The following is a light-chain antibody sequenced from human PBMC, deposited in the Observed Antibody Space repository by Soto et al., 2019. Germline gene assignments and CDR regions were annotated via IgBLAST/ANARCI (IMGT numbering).Light chain of an antibody. CDR2: DNN. CDR3: QSYDNSLSGHVV. Sequence: QAVVTQQPSVSGAPGQRVTISCTGSSSNIGALYDVNWYQQLPGTAPKLLIYDNNNRPSGVPDRFSGSKSGTSASLAITGLQAEDEADYYCQSYDNSLSGHVVFGGGTKVTVL. CDR1: SSNIGALYD. V-gene: IGLV1-40*01. J-gene: IGLJ2*01.